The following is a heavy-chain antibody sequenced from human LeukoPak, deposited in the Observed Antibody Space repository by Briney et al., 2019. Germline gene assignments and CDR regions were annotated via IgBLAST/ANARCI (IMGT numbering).Heavy chain of an antibody. CDR2: INTDGTVT. V-gene: IGHV3-74*01. CDR1: GFTFSKYW. D-gene: IGHD6-19*01. CDR3: ATKQWLAPPPDS. Sequence: PGGSLRLSCAASGFTFSKYWMLWGRQAPGKGMERVSRINTDGTVTTYADSVKGRFTVSTDNADNTMFLQMNSVRAEDTAVYYCATKQWLAPPPDSWGQGTPVTVSS. J-gene: IGHJ4*02.